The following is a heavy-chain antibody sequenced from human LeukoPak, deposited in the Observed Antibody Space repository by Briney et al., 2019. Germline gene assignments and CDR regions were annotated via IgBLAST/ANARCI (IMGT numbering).Heavy chain of an antibody. CDR2: INSDGSST. V-gene: IGHV3-74*01. J-gene: IGHJ4*02. CDR3: ARVRSSGVKYFDY. D-gene: IGHD6-19*01. Sequence: GRSLRLSCAASGFTFSSYWMHWVRQAPGKGLVWVSRINSDGSSTSYADSVKGRFTISRDNAKNTLYLQMNSLRAEDTAVYYCARVRSSGVKYFDYWGQGTLVTVSS. CDR1: GFTFSSYW.